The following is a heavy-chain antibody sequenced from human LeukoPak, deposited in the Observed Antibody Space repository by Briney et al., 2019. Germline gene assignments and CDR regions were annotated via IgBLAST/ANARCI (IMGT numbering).Heavy chain of an antibody. D-gene: IGHD3-10*01. Sequence: GGSLRLSCAASGFTFSSYWMNWVRQAPGKGLEWAANIKRDGNEKNYVDSVKGRFSISRDNAKNSLYLQMDSLRAEDTAVYYCAKEGAYPIITYDSWGQGALVTVSS. V-gene: IGHV3-7*01. J-gene: IGHJ5*01. CDR1: GFTFSSYW. CDR3: AKEGAYPIITYDS. CDR2: IKRDGNEK.